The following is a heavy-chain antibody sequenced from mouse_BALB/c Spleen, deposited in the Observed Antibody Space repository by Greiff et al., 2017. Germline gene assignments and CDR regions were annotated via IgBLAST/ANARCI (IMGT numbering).Heavy chain of an antibody. Sequence: EVKLVESGPGLVKPSQSLSLTCSVTGYSITSGYYWNWIRQFPGNKLEWMGYISYDGSNNYNPSLKNRISITRDTSKNQFFLKLNSVTTEDTATYYCAREGNYRYGFAYWGQGTLVTVSA. V-gene: IGHV3-6*02. D-gene: IGHD2-14*01. CDR3: AREGNYRYGFAY. CDR2: ISYDGSN. J-gene: IGHJ3*01. CDR1: GYSITSGYY.